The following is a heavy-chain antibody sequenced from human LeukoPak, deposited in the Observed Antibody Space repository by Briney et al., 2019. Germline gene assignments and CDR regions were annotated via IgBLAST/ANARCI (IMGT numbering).Heavy chain of an antibody. Sequence: PGGSLRLSCAASGFTFSSYAMSWVRQAPGKGLEWVAIIWADESKRDYADSVKGRFTISRDNSKNMLFLQMSSLRAEDTAVYYCARSAHYDFLTGSIDYWGQGTLVTVSS. CDR1: GFTFSSYA. D-gene: IGHD3-9*01. J-gene: IGHJ4*02. CDR3: ARSAHYDFLTGSIDY. V-gene: IGHV3-33*08. CDR2: IWADESKR.